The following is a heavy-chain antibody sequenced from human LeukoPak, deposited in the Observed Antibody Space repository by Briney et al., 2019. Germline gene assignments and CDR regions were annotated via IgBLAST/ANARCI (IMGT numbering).Heavy chain of an antibody. J-gene: IGHJ3*01. CDR3: AKTAPYGYAFDA. D-gene: IGHD3-10*01. Sequence: SLRLSCAASGFTFKDYAMHWVRQAPGKGLEGVSYITWNSGGIGYADSVKGRFTISRDNAKNFLYLQMNSLRVEDTALYYCAKTAPYGYAFDAWGEGTMVTVSS. V-gene: IGHV3-9*01. CDR2: ITWNSGGI. CDR1: GFTFKDYA.